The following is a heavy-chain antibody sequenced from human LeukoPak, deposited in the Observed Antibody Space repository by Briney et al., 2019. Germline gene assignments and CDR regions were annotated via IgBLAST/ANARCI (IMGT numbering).Heavy chain of an antibody. V-gene: IGHV1-69*13. J-gene: IGHJ4*02. CDR2: IIPIFGTA. D-gene: IGHD5-24*01. CDR3: ARDRGDGYNFSWVFDY. Sequence: ASVKVSCKASGGTFSSYAISWVRQAPGQGLEWMGGIIPIFGTANYAQKFQGRVTITADESTSTAYMELSSLRSEDTAVYYCARDRGDGYNFSWVFDYWGQGTLVTVSS. CDR1: GGTFSSYA.